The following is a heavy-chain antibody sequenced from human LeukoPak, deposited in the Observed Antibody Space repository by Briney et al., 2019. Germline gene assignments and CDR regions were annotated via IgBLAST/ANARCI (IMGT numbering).Heavy chain of an antibody. CDR3: ARVILPDGRPMGY. D-gene: IGHD3-10*01. V-gene: IGHV1-2*02. CDR2: ITPNSGGT. Sequence: ASVKVSCKASGYTFTGYYMHWVRQAPGQGLEWMGWITPNSGGTNYAQKLQGRVTMTTDTSTSTAYMELRSLRSDDTAVYYCARVILPDGRPMGYWGQGTLVTVSS. J-gene: IGHJ4*02. CDR1: GYTFTGYY.